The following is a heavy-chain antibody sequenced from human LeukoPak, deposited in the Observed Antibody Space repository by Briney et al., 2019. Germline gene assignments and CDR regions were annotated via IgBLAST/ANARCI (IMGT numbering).Heavy chain of an antibody. J-gene: IGHJ6*02. Sequence: GGSLRLSCAASGFTFSSYAMSWVRQASGKGLEWVGRIRSKANSYATAYAASVKGRFTISRDDSKNTAYLQMNSLKTEDTAVYYCTFDFWSGYWTFGSYGMDVWGQGTTVTVSS. V-gene: IGHV3-73*01. CDR1: GFTFSSYA. CDR2: IRSKANSYAT. CDR3: TFDFWSGYWTFGSYGMDV. D-gene: IGHD3-3*01.